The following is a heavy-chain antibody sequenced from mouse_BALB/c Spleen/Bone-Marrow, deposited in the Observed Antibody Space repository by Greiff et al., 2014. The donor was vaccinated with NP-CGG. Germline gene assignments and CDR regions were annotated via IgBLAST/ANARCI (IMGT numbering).Heavy chain of an antibody. J-gene: IGHJ2*01. CDR1: GFTFTDYY. CDR2: IRNKTNGYTT. Sequence: VQLQESGGGLVKPGGSLRLSCATSGFTFTDYYMSWVRQPPGKALEWLGFIRNKTNGYTTEYSASVKGRFTISRDNSQSILYLQMNTLRVEDSATYYCTRDMGLLRFDYWGQGTTLTVSS. CDR3: TRDMGLLRFDY. V-gene: IGHV7-3*02. D-gene: IGHD1-1*01.